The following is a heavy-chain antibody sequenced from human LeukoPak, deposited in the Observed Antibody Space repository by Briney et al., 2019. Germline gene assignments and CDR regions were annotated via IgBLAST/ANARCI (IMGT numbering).Heavy chain of an antibody. CDR3: ARDRSIYYCYYMDV. CDR2: ISAYNGNT. J-gene: IGHJ6*03. CDR1: GYTFTSYG. D-gene: IGHD3-10*01. Sequence: ASVKVSCKASGYTFTSYGISWVRQAPGQGLEWMGWISAYNGNTNYAQKLQGRVTMTTDTSTSTAYMELRSLRSDDTAVYYCARDRSIYYCYYMDVWGKGTTVTVSS. V-gene: IGHV1-18*01.